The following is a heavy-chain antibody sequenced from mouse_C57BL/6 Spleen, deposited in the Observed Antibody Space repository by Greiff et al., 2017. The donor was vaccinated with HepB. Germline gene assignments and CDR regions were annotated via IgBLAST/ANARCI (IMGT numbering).Heavy chain of an antibody. CDR2: IYPGSGST. CDR3: ARSPIYYDYDPWFAY. J-gene: IGHJ3*01. Sequence: QVQLQQSGAELVKPGASVKMSCKASGYTFTSYWITWVKQRPGQGLEWIGDIYPGSGSTNYNEKFKSKATLTVDTSSSTAYMQLSSLTAEDSAVYYCARSPIYYDYDPWFAYWGQGTLVTVSA. D-gene: IGHD2-4*01. CDR1: GYTFTSYW. V-gene: IGHV1-55*01.